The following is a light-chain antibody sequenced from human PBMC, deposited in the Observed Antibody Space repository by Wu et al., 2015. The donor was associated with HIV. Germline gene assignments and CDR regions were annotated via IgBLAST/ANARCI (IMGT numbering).Light chain of an antibody. CDR3: QQYHNWPPFT. CDR1: QSVSSSY. V-gene: IGKV3-15*01. Sequence: EIVLTQSPGTLSLSPGERATLSCRASQSVSSSYLAWYQQKPGQAPRLLIYDASTRATGVPLRFSGSGSRTEFTLTISSMQSEDFAVYYCQQYHNWPPFTFGGGTKVEIK. CDR2: DAS. J-gene: IGKJ4*01.